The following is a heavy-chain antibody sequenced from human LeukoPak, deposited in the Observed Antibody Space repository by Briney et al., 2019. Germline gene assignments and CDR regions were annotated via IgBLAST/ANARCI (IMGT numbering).Heavy chain of an antibody. D-gene: IGHD3-10*01. CDR2: ISVYNGNT. CDR3: ARGDTYYYGSGPDY. Sequence: ASVTVSCKASGYTFTSYGISWVRQAPGQGLEWMGWISVYNGNTKYAQILQGRVTMTTDRSTSTAYMELRSLRSDDTAVYYCARGDTYYYGSGPDYWGQGTLVTVSS. V-gene: IGHV1-18*01. CDR1: GYTFTSYG. J-gene: IGHJ4*02.